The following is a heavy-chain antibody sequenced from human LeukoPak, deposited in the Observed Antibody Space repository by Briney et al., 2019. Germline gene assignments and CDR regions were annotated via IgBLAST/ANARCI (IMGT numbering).Heavy chain of an antibody. CDR1: GGSISTYY. CDR3: AGRGYTLNY. Sequence: SETLSLTCTVSGGSISTYYGNWIRQAPGKGLEWIGYIYYSGSTNYNPSLKSRDTMSVDTSKNQFSLKLTSVTAADTAVYYCAGRGYTLNYWGQGTLVTVSS. J-gene: IGHJ4*02. D-gene: IGHD1-1*01. CDR2: IYYSGST. V-gene: IGHV4-59*01.